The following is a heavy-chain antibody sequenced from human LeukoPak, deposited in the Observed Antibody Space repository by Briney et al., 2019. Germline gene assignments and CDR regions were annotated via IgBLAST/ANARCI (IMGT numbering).Heavy chain of an antibody. CDR1: GYTFTGYY. Sequence: AASVKVSCKASGYTFTGYYMHWVRQAPGQGLEWMGWISAYNGNTNYAQKLQGRVTMTTDTSTSTAYMELRSLRSDDTAVYYCARVIDWNYAYYYYYYMDVWGKGTTVTVSS. CDR2: ISAYNGNT. CDR3: ARVIDWNYAYYYYYYMDV. V-gene: IGHV1-18*04. D-gene: IGHD1-7*01. J-gene: IGHJ6*03.